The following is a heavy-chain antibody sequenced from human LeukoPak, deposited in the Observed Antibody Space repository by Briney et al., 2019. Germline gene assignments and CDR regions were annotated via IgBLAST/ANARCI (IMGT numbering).Heavy chain of an antibody. D-gene: IGHD4-17*01. CDR3: ARGSRAYGDYDAFDI. Sequence: GGSLRLSCAASGFTFSSYDMHWVRQATGKGLEWVSAIGTAGDTYYPGSVKGRFTISRENAKNSLYLQLNSLRAGDTAVYYCARGSRAYGDYDAFDIWGQGTMVTVSS. CDR2: IGTAGDT. CDR1: GFTFSSYD. V-gene: IGHV3-13*01. J-gene: IGHJ3*02.